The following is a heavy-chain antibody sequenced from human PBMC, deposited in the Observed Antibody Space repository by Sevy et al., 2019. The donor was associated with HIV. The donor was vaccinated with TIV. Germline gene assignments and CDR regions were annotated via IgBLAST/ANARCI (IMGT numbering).Heavy chain of an antibody. Sequence: GGSLRLSCAASGFSFSTYAMGWVRQAPGKGLEWVSAISNSGGNIYYADSVKGRFTISRDNSKNTLFLQMNSLRAEDTVVYYCAKDGAPYCTGGICFPYWYFDLWGRGTLVTVSS. CDR1: GFSFSTYA. J-gene: IGHJ2*01. CDR2: ISNSGGNI. CDR3: AKDGAPYCTGGICFPYWYFDL. D-gene: IGHD2-8*02. V-gene: IGHV3-23*01.